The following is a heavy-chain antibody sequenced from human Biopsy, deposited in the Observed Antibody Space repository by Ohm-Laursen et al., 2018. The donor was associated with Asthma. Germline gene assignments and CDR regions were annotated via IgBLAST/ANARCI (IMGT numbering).Heavy chain of an antibody. CDR3: VKDIRLQLWGFDY. CDR1: GFTFSSYA. V-gene: IGHV3-9*01. J-gene: IGHJ4*02. D-gene: IGHD6-13*01. CDR2: VSWNSGSI. Sequence: SLRLSCAASGFTFSSYAMSWVRQAPGKGLEWVSGVSWNSGSIDYADSVKGRFTISRDNAKNSLYLQMNSLRGADTALYYCVKDIRLQLWGFDYWGQGTLVTVSS.